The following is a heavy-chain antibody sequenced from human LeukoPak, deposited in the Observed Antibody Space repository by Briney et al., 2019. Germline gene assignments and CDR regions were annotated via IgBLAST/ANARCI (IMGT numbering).Heavy chain of an antibody. Sequence: GGSLRLSCAASGFTVSTNYMTWVRQAPGKGLEWVSVIYKAGDPYNADSVEGRFTISRDNAKNTLYLQMNSLRVEDTAVYYCAGSLGPLTEYWGQGTLVTVSS. CDR1: GFTVSTNY. CDR3: AGSLGPLTEY. CDR2: IYKAGDP. J-gene: IGHJ4*02. V-gene: IGHV3-53*01. D-gene: IGHD7-27*01.